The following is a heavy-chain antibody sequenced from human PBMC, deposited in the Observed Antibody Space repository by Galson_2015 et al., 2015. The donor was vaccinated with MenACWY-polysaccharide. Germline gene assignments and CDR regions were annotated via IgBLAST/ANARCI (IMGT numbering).Heavy chain of an antibody. Sequence: SLRLSCAASGFTFSSYWMHWVRQAPGKGLVWVSRINSDGTSTGYADSVKGRFTISRDNAKNTLYLQMNSLRAEDTAVYYCAKVGGRYCSGGSCSFNWFDPWGQGTLVTVSS. CDR2: INSDGTST. D-gene: IGHD2-15*01. CDR1: GFTFSSYW. J-gene: IGHJ5*02. V-gene: IGHV3-74*01. CDR3: AKVGGRYCSGGSCSFNWFDP.